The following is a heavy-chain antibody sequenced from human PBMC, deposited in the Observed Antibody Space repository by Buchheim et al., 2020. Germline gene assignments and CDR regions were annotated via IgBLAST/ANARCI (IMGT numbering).Heavy chain of an antibody. CDR1: GFTFSSYA. D-gene: IGHD3-22*01. V-gene: IGHV3-23*01. CDR2: ISGSGGST. J-gene: IGHJ2*01. Sequence: EVQLLESGGGLVQPGGSLRLSCAASGFTFSSYAMSWVRQAPGKGLEWVSAISGSGGSTYYADSVKGRFTISRDNSKNKLYLKMNSLRAEDTAVYYCAKRCNYYDSSGYYSPGPNWYFDLWGRGTL. CDR3: AKRCNYYDSSGYYSPGPNWYFDL.